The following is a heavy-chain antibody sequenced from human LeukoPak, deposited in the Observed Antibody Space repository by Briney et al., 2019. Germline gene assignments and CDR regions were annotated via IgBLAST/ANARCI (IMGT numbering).Heavy chain of an antibody. D-gene: IGHD5-12*01. CDR1: EGTFSSYA. V-gene: IGHV1-69*04. J-gene: IGHJ4*02. CDR3: ARAMSGYDSRFDY. CDR2: IIPILGTA. Sequence: SVKVSCKASEGTFSSYAISWVRQAPGQGLEWMGRIIPILGTANYAQKFQGRVTITADKSTSTAYMELSSLRSEDTAVYYCARAMSGYDSRFDYWGQGTLVTVSS.